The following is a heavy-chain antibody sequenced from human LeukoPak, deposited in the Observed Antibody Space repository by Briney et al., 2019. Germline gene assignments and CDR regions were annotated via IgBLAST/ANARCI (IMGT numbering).Heavy chain of an antibody. Sequence: GSSVKVSCKASGGTFRSFAISWVRQAPGQGLEWMGGIIPIFRTANYAQKFQGRVTITADESTSTAYMELSSLRSEDTAVYYCARARVRSYSYDSDGSYTSDWIFDLWGRGTLVTVSS. D-gene: IGHD3-22*01. CDR1: GGTFRSFA. CDR3: ARARVRSYSYDSDGSYTSDWIFDL. V-gene: IGHV1-69*01. CDR2: IIPIFRTA. J-gene: IGHJ2*01.